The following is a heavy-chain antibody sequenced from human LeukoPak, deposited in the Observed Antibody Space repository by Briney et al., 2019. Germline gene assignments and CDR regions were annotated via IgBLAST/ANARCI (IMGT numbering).Heavy chain of an antibody. Sequence: PGGSLRLSCAASRFTFSDYWMHWVRQVPGKGLVWLSRISKEGDNAVYADSAKGRFTMSRDNAKKTVYLQLTTLRPEDTAVYYCARGGYSGSYYRFSWGQGTLVTVSS. J-gene: IGHJ4*02. D-gene: IGHD3-22*01. CDR2: ISKEGDNA. V-gene: IGHV3-74*01. CDR3: ARGGYSGSYYRFS. CDR1: RFTFSDYW.